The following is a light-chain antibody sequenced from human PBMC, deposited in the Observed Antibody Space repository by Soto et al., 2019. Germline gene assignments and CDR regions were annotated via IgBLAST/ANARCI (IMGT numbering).Light chain of an antibody. Sequence: QSALTQPASVSGSPGQSITISCTGTNSDVGGYNYVSWYQQHPGKAPKLMIYEVSNRPSGVSNRFSGSKSGNTASLTISGLQADDAAAYYSRSFIGGDTRQVFGTGTKVTVL. CDR1: NSDVGGYNY. J-gene: IGLJ1*01. V-gene: IGLV2-14*01. CDR3: RSFIGGDTRQV. CDR2: EVS.